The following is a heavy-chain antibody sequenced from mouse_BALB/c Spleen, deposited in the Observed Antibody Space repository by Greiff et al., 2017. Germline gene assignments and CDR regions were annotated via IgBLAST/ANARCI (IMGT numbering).Heavy chain of an antibody. CDR1: GFAFSSYD. J-gene: IGHJ1*01. CDR2: ISSGGGST. Sequence: VQLKESGGGLVKPGGSLKLSCAASGFAFSSYDMSWVRQTPEKRLEWVAYISSGGGSTYYPDTVKGRFTISRDNAKNTLYLQMSSLKSEDTAMYYCARQGRYFDVWGAGTTVTVSS. V-gene: IGHV5-12-1*01. CDR3: ARQGRYFDV.